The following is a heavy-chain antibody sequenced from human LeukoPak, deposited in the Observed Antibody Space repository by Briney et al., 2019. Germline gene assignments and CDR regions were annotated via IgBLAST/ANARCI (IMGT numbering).Heavy chain of an antibody. CDR1: GFTFGTYS. D-gene: IGHD2-15*01. V-gene: IGHV3-48*04. CDR3: AGELGYCSGGDY. Sequence: PGGSLRLSCAASGFTFGTYSMNWVRQAPGKGLEWVSYISSSSNTKYYADSVKGRFTISRDNAKNSLYLQMNSLSAEDTAVYYCAGELGYCSGGDYWGQGTLVTVSS. CDR2: ISSSSNTK. J-gene: IGHJ4*02.